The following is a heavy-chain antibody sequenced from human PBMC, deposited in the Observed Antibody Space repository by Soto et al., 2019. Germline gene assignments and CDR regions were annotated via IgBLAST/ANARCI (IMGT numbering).Heavy chain of an antibody. Sequence: GGSLRLSCAASGFTFSSYAMSWVRQAPGKGLEWVSAISGSGGSTYYADSVKGRFTISRDNSKNTLYLQMNSLRAEDTAVYYCANRGFDWLLHYYYYMDVWGKGTTVTVSS. V-gene: IGHV3-23*01. J-gene: IGHJ6*03. CDR2: ISGSGGST. CDR3: ANRGFDWLLHYYYYMDV. CDR1: GFTFSSYA. D-gene: IGHD3-9*01.